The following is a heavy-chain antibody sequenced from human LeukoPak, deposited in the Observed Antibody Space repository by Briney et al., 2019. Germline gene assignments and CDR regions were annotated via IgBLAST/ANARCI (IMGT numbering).Heavy chain of an antibody. CDR3: ARDTNYDILTGYFQFDP. D-gene: IGHD3-9*01. CDR1: GYTFTSYG. CDR2: ISAYNGNT. Sequence: ASVKVSCKASGYTFTSYGISWVRQAPGQGLEWMGWISAYNGNTNYAQKLQGRVTMTTDTSTSTAYMELRSLRSDDTAVYYCARDTNYDILTGYFQFDPWGQGTLVTVSS. V-gene: IGHV1-18*01. J-gene: IGHJ5*02.